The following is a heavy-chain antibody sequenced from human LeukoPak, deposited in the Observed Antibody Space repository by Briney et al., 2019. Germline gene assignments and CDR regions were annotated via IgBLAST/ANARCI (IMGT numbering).Heavy chain of an antibody. CDR2: ISPDGGVT. Sequence: GASVEVSFQSYGSIFNVYYMHRVRPVPGQGLEWMGWISPDGGVTNYAQRFQGRVTLTRDSATTTDYMELSRLTSDDTAVYYCARENWYYDHWGQGTLVTVSS. CDR3: ARENWYYDH. V-gene: IGHV1-2*02. J-gene: IGHJ4*02. CDR1: GSIFNVYY.